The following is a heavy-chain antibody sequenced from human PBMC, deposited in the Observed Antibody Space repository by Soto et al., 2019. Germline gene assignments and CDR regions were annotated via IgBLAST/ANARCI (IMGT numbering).Heavy chain of an antibody. D-gene: IGHD2-15*01. CDR2: ISAYNGNT. V-gene: IGHV1-18*01. CDR3: ARDDPTFVVVNDAFDI. CDR1: GYTFTSYG. Sequence: ASVKVSCKASGYTFTSYGISWVRQAPGQGLEWMGWISAYNGNTNYAQKLQGRVTMTTDTSTSTAYMELRSLRSDDTAVYYCARDDPTFVVVNDAFDIWGQGTMVTVSS. J-gene: IGHJ3*02.